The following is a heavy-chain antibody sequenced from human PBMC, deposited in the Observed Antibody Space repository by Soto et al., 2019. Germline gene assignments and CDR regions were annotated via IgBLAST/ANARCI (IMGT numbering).Heavy chain of an antibody. CDR1: GGSCSSSNW. J-gene: IGHJ4*01. V-gene: IGHV4-4*02. Sequence: SQTLSLTCAVSGGSCSSSNWWIWVRQPPGKALEWLGEIFYSGSTKYIPSLNSRVTISADQSAKELSLRLSTLTSADTAVYHCVQLGSTPNYHDFRGQGILVTVS. CDR2: IFYSGST. D-gene: IGHD2-2*01. CDR3: VQLGSTPNYHDF.